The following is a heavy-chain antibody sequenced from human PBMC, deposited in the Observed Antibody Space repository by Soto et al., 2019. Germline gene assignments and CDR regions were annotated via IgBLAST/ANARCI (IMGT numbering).Heavy chain of an antibody. Sequence: PSETLSLTCAFYDTSFSGYYWSCIRHPPGKGLEWIGEIFHGGSTDYNPSLKSRVTISVDTYKNQFSLELSSVTAADTAVYYCARPHYDSHTSSSFFEDWGQRTRVTVSS. V-gene: IGHV4-34*12. CDR1: DTSFSGYY. CDR3: ARPHYDSHTSSSFFED. D-gene: IGHD3-22*01. J-gene: IGHJ4*02. CDR2: IFHGGST.